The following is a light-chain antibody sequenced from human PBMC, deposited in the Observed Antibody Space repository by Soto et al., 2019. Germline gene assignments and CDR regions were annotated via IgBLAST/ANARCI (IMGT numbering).Light chain of an antibody. Sequence: DIVMTQSPDSLAVSLGERAIINCKSSQSVLDRSNNKIYLTWYQQKPGQPPKPLIYWASTREFGVPDRFSGSGSGTDFTLTISSLQAEDVALYYCQQYYAIPRTFGQGTKEEIK. CDR3: QQYYAIPRT. CDR2: WAS. V-gene: IGKV4-1*01. CDR1: QSVLDRSNNKIY. J-gene: IGKJ1*01.